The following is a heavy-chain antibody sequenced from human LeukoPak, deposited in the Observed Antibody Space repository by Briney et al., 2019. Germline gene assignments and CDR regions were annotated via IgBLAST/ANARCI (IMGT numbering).Heavy chain of an antibody. D-gene: IGHD3-22*01. Sequence: SQTLSLTCAISGDSASSNSAAWNWIRQSPSRGLEWLGRTYYRSKWYNDYAVSVKSRITISPDTSKNQFSLQLNSVTPEDTAVYYCARVPDYYDSSGHFDYWGQGTLVTVSS. V-gene: IGHV6-1*01. CDR2: TYYRSKWYN. J-gene: IGHJ4*02. CDR1: GDSASSNSAA. CDR3: ARVPDYYDSSGHFDY.